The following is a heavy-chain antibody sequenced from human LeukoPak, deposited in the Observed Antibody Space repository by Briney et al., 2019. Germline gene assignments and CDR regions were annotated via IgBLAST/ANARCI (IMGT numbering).Heavy chain of an antibody. D-gene: IGHD4-17*01. CDR3: ARGRDYGDYNWFDP. J-gene: IGHJ5*02. CDR2: IYTSGGT. V-gene: IGHV4-61*02. CDR1: GGSISSGSYY. Sequence: SETLSLTCTVSGGSISSGSYYWSWIRQPAGKGLEWIGRIYTSGGTNYNPSLKSRVTISVDTSKNQFSLKLSSVTAADTAVYYCARGRDYGDYNWFDPWGQGTLVTVSS.